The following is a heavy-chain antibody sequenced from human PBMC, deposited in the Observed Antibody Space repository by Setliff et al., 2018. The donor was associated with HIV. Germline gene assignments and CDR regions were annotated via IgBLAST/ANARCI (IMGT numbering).Heavy chain of an antibody. Sequence: ASVKVCCKASGYTFTSYYMHWVRQAPGQGLEWMGMVYPSDGSTSYAQKFQGRVTMTRDTSTSTIYMELNSLTSEDTAVYYCARDNTAFDIWGQGTMVTVSS. CDR2: VYPSDGST. V-gene: IGHV1-46*01. D-gene: IGHD2-2*02. J-gene: IGHJ3*02. CDR3: ARDNTAFDI. CDR1: GYTFTSYY.